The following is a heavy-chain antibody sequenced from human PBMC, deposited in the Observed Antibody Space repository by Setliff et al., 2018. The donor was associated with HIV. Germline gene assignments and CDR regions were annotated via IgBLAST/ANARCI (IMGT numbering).Heavy chain of an antibody. Sequence: SETLSLTCTVSGGSIINYFWSWIRLPPGKGLEWIGYIYSGGSTNYNPSLESRVTISLDTSKNQFSLRLTSVTAADTAVYYCARVRSYGSAYDAFDVWGPGTMVTVSS. CDR2: IYSGGST. CDR3: ARVRSYGSAYDAFDV. D-gene: IGHD3-10*01. J-gene: IGHJ3*01. V-gene: IGHV4-4*08. CDR1: GGSIINYF.